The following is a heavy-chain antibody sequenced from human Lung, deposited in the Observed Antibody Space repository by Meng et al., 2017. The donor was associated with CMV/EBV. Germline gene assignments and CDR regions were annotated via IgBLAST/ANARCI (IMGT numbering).Heavy chain of an antibody. Sequence: SXXVSXKASGGTFSRYAVHWVQQAPGQGLEWMGRIIPILGTANYAQSFQDRVTITTDESTSTAYMELSSLRSEDTAVYYCAREPDCSSGSDVFDIWGQGTTVTVSS. CDR2: IIPILGTA. J-gene: IGHJ3*02. CDR3: AREPDCSSGSDVFDI. D-gene: IGHD6-19*01. CDR1: GGTFSRYA. V-gene: IGHV1-69*05.